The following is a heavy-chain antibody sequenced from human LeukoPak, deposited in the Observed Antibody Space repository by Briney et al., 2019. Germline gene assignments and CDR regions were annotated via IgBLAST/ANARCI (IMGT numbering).Heavy chain of an antibody. CDR1: GYTLTSYD. CDR2: MNPNSGNT. Sequence: ASVKVSCKASGYTLTSYDINWVRQATGQGLEWMGWMNPNSGNTGYAQKFQGRVTITRNTSISTAYMELSSLRSEDTAVYYCARGAPDFWSVYYMDVWGKGTTVTVSS. J-gene: IGHJ6*03. CDR3: ARGAPDFWSVYYMDV. V-gene: IGHV1-8*03. D-gene: IGHD3-3*01.